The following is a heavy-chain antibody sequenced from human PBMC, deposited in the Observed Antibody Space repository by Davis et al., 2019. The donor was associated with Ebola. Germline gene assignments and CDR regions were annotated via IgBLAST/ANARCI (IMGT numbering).Heavy chain of an antibody. CDR3: AKSGLSFGVVKYHYGMDV. Sequence: PGGSLRLSCDASGFTVRNTHMSWVRQAPGKGLEWVSGIYGGDTHYADSVKGRFTISRDNSKNTLHLQMSSLRVEDTAVYYCAKSGLSFGVVKYHYGMDVWGKGTTVTVSS. J-gene: IGHJ6*04. CDR1: GFTVRNTH. CDR2: IYGGDT. D-gene: IGHD3-3*01. V-gene: IGHV3-53*01.